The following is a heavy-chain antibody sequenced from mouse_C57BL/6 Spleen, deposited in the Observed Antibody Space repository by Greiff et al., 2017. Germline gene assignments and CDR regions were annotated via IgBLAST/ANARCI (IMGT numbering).Heavy chain of an antibody. Sequence: QVQLQQPGAELVRPGSSVKLSCKASGYTFTSYWMDWVKQRPGQGLEWIGNIYPSDSETHYNQKFKDKATLTVDKSSSTAYMQLSSLTSEDSAVYYCAPLFYYYAMDYWGQGTSVTVSS. CDR3: APLFYYYAMDY. J-gene: IGHJ4*01. V-gene: IGHV1-61*01. CDR2: IYPSDSET. CDR1: GYTFTSYW.